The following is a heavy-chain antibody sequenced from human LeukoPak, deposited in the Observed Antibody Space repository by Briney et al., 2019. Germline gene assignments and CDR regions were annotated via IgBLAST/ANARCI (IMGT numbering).Heavy chain of an antibody. CDR2: INHSGST. CDR3: ASRVVSAANYFDY. J-gene: IGHJ4*02. Sequence: SETLSLTCAVYGGSFSGYYWSWIRQPPGKGLEWIGEINHSGSTNYNPSLKCRVTISVDTSKNQFSLKLSSVTAADTAVYYCASRVVSAANYFDYWGQGTLVTVSS. V-gene: IGHV4-34*01. D-gene: IGHD2-2*01. CDR1: GGSFSGYY.